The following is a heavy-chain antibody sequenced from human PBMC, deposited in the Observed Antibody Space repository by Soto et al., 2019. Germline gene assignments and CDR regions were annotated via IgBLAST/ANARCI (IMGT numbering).Heavy chain of an antibody. CDR2: IFTTGTTI. CDR1: GFTFSSYS. J-gene: IGHJ4*02. Sequence: GGSLRLSCVASGFTFSSYSIVWVRQAPGKGLEWVSYIFTTGTTIYYADSVKGRFTVSRDNAKNSLFLLLNSLRAEDTAVYYCGRDKISGLLAYWGQGNLVPVSS. CDR3: GRDKISGLLAY. V-gene: IGHV3-48*03. D-gene: IGHD2-15*01.